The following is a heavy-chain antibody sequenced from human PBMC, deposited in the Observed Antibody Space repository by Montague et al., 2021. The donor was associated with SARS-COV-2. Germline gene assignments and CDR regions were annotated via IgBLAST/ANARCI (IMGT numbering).Heavy chain of an antibody. J-gene: IGHJ4*02. CDR1: GFTFSNYW. CDR2: TDGDGSGT. V-gene: IGHV3-74*01. Sequence: SLRLSFSASGFTFSNYWIHWVRQVPGKGLVWVARTDGDGSGTSYADSVKGRFTISRDNAKNTVDLQMNGLRADDTAVYYCGSVFEYWGQGTLATVSS. CDR3: GSVFEY.